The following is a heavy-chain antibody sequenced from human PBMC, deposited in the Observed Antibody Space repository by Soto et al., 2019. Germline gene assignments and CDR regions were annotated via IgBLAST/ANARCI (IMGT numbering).Heavy chain of an antibody. CDR3: ARRSTVTRFDYMDV. V-gene: IGHV4-59*08. D-gene: IGHD4-17*01. J-gene: IGHJ6*03. CDR1: GGSISSYY. Sequence: QVQLQESGPGLVKPSETLSLTCTVSGGSISSYYWSWIRQPPGKGLEWIGYIYYSGSTNYNPSLKSRVTISVDTSKNQCSLKLSSVTAAATAVYYCARRSTVTRFDYMDVWGKGTTVTVSS. CDR2: IYYSGST.